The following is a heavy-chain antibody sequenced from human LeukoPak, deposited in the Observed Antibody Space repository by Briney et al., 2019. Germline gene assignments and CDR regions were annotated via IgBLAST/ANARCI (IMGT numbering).Heavy chain of an antibody. CDR3: ARHSERWLGAFDI. Sequence: SETLSLTCTVSGGSISSYYWSWIRQPPGKGLEWIGYIYYSGSTNYNPSLKSRVTISVDTSMNQFSLKLSSVTAADTAVYYCARHSERWLGAFDIWGQGTMVTVSS. V-gene: IGHV4-59*08. J-gene: IGHJ3*02. CDR2: IYYSGST. CDR1: GGSISSYY. D-gene: IGHD6-19*01.